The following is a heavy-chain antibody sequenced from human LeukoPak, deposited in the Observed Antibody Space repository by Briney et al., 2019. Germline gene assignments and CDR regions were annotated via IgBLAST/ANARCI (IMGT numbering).Heavy chain of an antibody. V-gene: IGHV1-2*02. Sequence: ASVKVSCKASGYTFTGYYIHWVRQAPGQGREWMGWINPNSGGTNYAQKFQGRVTMTRDTSISTAYMELSGLTSDDTAVYYCARELMVRRVIINWFDSWGQGTLVTVSS. CDR1: GYTFTGYY. CDR2: INPNSGGT. D-gene: IGHD3-10*01. CDR3: ARELMVRRVIINWFDS. J-gene: IGHJ5*01.